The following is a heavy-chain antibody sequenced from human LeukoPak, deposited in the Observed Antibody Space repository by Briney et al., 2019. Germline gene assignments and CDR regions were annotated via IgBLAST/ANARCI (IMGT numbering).Heavy chain of an antibody. CDR3: AKGDAAAGTVDY. Sequence: GGSLRLSCAASGFTFSSYGMHWVRQAPGKGLEWVAVISYDGSNKYYADSVEGRFTISRDNSKNTLYLQMNSLRAEDTAVYYCAKGDAAAGTVDYWGQGTLVTVSS. CDR1: GFTFSSYG. V-gene: IGHV3-30*18. CDR2: ISYDGSNK. J-gene: IGHJ4*02. D-gene: IGHD6-13*01.